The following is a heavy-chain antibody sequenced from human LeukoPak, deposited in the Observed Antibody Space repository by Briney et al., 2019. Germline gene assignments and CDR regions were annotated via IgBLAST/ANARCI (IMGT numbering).Heavy chain of an antibody. V-gene: IGHV4-59*01. CDR2: IYYSGST. D-gene: IGHD3-9*01. CDR3: ARDQHILTGYYYYYGMDV. J-gene: IGHJ6*02. CDR1: GGSISSYY. Sequence: PSETLSLTCTVSGGSISSYYWSWIRQPPGKGLEWIGYIYYSGSTNYNPSLKSRVTISVDTSKNQFSLKLSSVTAADTAVYYCARDQHILTGYYYYYGMDVWGQGTTVTVSS.